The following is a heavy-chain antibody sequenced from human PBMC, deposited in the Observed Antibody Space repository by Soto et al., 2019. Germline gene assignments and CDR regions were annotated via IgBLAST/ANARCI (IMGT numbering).Heavy chain of an antibody. J-gene: IGHJ4*02. D-gene: IGHD6-6*01. CDR1: GLTVSSNY. Sequence: VQLLESGGGSIQPGASLRLSCAASGLTVSSNYMSWVRQAPGKGLEWVSLIYTDGSTYYADSVKGRFTISRDNSKNTLYLQMNSLRAEDTAIYYCTTGGSSLGYWGQGTLVTVSS. V-gene: IGHV3-53*01. CDR3: TTGGSSLGY. CDR2: IYTDGST.